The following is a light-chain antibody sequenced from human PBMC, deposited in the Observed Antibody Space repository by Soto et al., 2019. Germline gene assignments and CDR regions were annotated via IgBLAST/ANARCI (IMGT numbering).Light chain of an antibody. CDR2: DVN. Sequence: QSALTQPASVSGSPGQSITISCTGTISDVGGYNYVSWYQQHPGKAPKLMIYDVNNRPSGVSNRFSRSKSGNTASLTISGLQAEDEADYYCSSYTSSSTLVVFGGGTKLTVL. CDR1: ISDVGGYNY. CDR3: SSYTSSSTLVV. V-gene: IGLV2-14*01. J-gene: IGLJ2*01.